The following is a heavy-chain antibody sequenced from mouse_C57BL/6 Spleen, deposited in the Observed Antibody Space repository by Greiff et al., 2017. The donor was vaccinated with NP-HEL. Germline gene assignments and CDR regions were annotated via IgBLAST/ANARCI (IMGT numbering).Heavy chain of an antibody. Sequence: VQLQQPGAELVMPGASVKLSCKASGYTFTSYWMHWVKQRPGQGLEWIGEIDPSDSYTNYNQKFKGKSTLTVDKSSSTAYMQLSSLTSEDSAVYYCARLVTRGMGYWGQGTTLTVSS. D-gene: IGHD2-2*01. CDR1: GYTFTSYW. V-gene: IGHV1-69*01. CDR3: ARLVTRGMGY. CDR2: IDPSDSYT. J-gene: IGHJ2*01.